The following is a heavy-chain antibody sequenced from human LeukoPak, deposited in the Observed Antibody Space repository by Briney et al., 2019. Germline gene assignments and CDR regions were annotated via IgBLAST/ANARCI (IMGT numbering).Heavy chain of an antibody. Sequence: PSETLSLTCTVSGGSISSYYWSWLRQPPGKGLEWIGYIYYSGSTNYNPSLKSRVTISVDTSKNQFSLKLSSVTAADTAVYYCARDGIAARPGWFDPWGQGTLVTVSS. D-gene: IGHD6-6*01. J-gene: IGHJ5*02. CDR2: IYYSGST. V-gene: IGHV4-59*01. CDR1: GGSISSYY. CDR3: ARDGIAARPGWFDP.